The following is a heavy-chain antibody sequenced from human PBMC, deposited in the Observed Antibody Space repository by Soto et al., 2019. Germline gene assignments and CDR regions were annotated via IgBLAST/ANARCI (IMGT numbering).Heavy chain of an antibody. Sequence: SETLSLTCTVSGGSISSYSWSWIRQPAGKGLEWIGRIYTSGSTNYNPSLTSRVTMSVDTSKHQFSLKLSSVTAADTAVYYCASQGVWGYGMDVWGQGTTVTVSS. CDR1: GGSISSYS. D-gene: IGHD3-16*01. J-gene: IGHJ6*02. CDR3: ASQGVWGYGMDV. CDR2: IYTSGST. V-gene: IGHV4-4*07.